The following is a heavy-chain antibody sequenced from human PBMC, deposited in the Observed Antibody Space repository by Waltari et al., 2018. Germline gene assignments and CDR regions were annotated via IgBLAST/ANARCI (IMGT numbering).Heavy chain of an antibody. D-gene: IGHD3-16*01. V-gene: IGHV4-39*07. J-gene: IGHJ4*02. CDR2: IYYSGST. CDR3: ARTYAFEHIDY. Sequence: QLQLQESGPGLVKPSETLSLTCTVSGGSISSSSYYWGWIRQPPGKGLEWIGSIYYSGSTYYNPSLKSRVTISVDTSKNQFSLKLSSVTAADTAVYYCARTYAFEHIDYWGQGTLVTVSS. CDR1: GGSISSSSYY.